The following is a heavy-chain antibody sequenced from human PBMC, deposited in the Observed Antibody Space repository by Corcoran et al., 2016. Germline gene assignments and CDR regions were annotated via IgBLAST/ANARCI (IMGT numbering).Heavy chain of an antibody. V-gene: IGHV3-15*01. D-gene: IGHD3-10*01. CDR1: GFTFSNAW. CDR2: IKSKTDGGTT. Sequence: EVQLVESGGGLVKPGGSLRLSCAASGFTFSNAWMSWVRQAPGKGLEWVGRIKSKTDGGTTDYAAPVKGRFTISRDDSKNTLYLQMNSLKTEDTAVYYCTTERARIYYGSGSWGWFDPWGQGTLVTVSS. J-gene: IGHJ5*02. CDR3: TTERARIYYGSGSWGWFDP.